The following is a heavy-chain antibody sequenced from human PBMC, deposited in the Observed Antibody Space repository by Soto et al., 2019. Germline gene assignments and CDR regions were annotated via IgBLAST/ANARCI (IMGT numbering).Heavy chain of an antibody. CDR2: ISGIGSNT. CDR3: AKAAGGGSGWSFDY. CDR1: GFTFISYG. D-gene: IGHD6-19*01. J-gene: IGHJ4*02. Sequence: EVQLLESGGGLVQPGGSLRLSCAASGFTFISYGMSWVRRAPGKGLEWVSAISGIGSNTYYADSVKGRFSISRDNSKNTLYLQMNSLRAEDTAVDYWAKAAGGGSGWSFDYWGQGTLVTVSS. V-gene: IGHV3-23*01.